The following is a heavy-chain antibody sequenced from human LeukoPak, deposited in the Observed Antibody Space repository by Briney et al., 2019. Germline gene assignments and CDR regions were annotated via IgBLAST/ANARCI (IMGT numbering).Heavy chain of an antibody. J-gene: IGHJ6*03. CDR2: ISGSGGST. V-gene: IGHV3-23*01. CDR3: AKAATYYDFWSGYRYYYYYYMDV. CDR1: GFTFSSYG. D-gene: IGHD3-3*01. Sequence: GSLRLSCAASGFTFSSYGMSWVRQAPGKGLEWVSAISGSGGSTYYADSVKGRSTISRDNSKNTLYLQMNSLRAEDTAVYYCAKAATYYDFWSGYRYYYYYYMDVWGKGTTVTVSS.